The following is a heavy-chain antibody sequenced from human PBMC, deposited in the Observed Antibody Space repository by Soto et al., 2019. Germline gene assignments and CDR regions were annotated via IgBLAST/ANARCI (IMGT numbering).Heavy chain of an antibody. CDR3: AKDRQRGTYYDILTGPYFDY. J-gene: IGHJ4*02. D-gene: IGHD3-9*01. V-gene: IGHV3-23*01. Sequence: GGSLRLSCAASGFTFSSYAMSWVRQAPGKGLEWVSAISGSGGSTYYADSVKGRFTISRDNSKNTLYLQMNSLRAEDTAVYYCAKDRQRGTYYDILTGPYFDYWGQGTLVTVSS. CDR1: GFTFSSYA. CDR2: ISGSGGST.